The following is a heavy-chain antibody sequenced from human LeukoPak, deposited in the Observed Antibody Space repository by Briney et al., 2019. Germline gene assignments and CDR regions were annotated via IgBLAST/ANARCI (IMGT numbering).Heavy chain of an antibody. CDR1: GGSISSGSYY. CDR2: IYTSGST. D-gene: IGHD6-13*01. V-gene: IGHV4-61*02. Sequence: SKTLSLTCTVSGGSISSGSYYWSWIRQPAGKGLEWIGRIYTSGSTNYNPSLKSRVTISVDTSKNQFSLKLSSVTAADTAVYYCAREQIWYSNSPKPQKYNWFDPWGQGTLVTVSS. J-gene: IGHJ5*02. CDR3: AREQIWYSNSPKPQKYNWFDP.